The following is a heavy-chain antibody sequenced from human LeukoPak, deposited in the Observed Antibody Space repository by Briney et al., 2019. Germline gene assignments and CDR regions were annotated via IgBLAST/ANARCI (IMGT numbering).Heavy chain of an antibody. J-gene: IGHJ3*01. CDR1: GFTFSSYA. V-gene: IGHV3-64*01. CDR2: ISSNGGST. Sequence: PGGSLRLSCAASGFTFSSYAMHWVRQAPGKGLEYVSAISSNGGSTYYANSVKGRFAISRDNSKNTLYPQMGSLRAEDMAVYYCAREALQLWLGSFDFWGQGTMVTVSS. D-gene: IGHD5-18*01. CDR3: AREALQLWLGSFDF.